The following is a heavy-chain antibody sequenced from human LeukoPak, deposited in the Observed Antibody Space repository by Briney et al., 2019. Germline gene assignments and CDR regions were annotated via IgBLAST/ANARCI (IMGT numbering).Heavy chain of an antibody. CDR1: GFSVGSSG. CDR3: AQGYLSGWYPN. CDR2: ISLDGETT. D-gene: IGHD6-19*01. V-gene: IGHV3-23*01. Sequence: GGSLRLSCAVSGFSVGSSGMSWVRQAPGKGLERISAISLDGETTYYADSVKGRFFISRDSSRNTLYLQRSSLRVEDTAVSRCAQGYLSGWYPNWGQGSLVSVSS. J-gene: IGHJ4*02.